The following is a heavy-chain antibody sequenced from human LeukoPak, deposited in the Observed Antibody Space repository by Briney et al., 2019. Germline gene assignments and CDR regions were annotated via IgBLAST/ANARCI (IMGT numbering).Heavy chain of an antibody. J-gene: IGHJ6*03. Sequence: TGGSLRLSCAASGFTFSSYGMHWVRQAPGKGPEWVAVIWYDGSNKYYADSVKGRFTISRDNSKNTLYLQMNSLRAEDTAVYYCARGSDYVYYYMDVWGKGTTVTVSS. CDR3: ARGSDYVYYYMDV. D-gene: IGHD3-3*01. CDR2: IWYDGSNK. V-gene: IGHV3-33*01. CDR1: GFTFSSYG.